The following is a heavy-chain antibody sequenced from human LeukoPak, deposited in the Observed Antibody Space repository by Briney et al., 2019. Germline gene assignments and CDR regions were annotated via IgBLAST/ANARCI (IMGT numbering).Heavy chain of an antibody. CDR1: GFTFSSYA. CDR2: ISGSGGST. V-gene: IGHV3-23*01. J-gene: IGHJ4*02. Sequence: GGSLRLSCAASGFTFSSYAMSWVGQAPGKGLEWVSAISGSGGSTYYADSVKGRFTISRDNSNNTLYLQMNSLRAEDTAVYYCAKDHRSGGSCYSDYWGQGTLVTVSS. D-gene: IGHD2-15*01. CDR3: AKDHRSGGSCYSDY.